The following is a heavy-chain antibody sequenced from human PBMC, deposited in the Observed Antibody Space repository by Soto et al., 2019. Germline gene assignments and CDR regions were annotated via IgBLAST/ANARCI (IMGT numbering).Heavy chain of an antibody. CDR2: IIPIFGTA. J-gene: IGHJ6*02. CDR3: ARDRVRGVTSYYYYYYGMDV. Sequence: GASVKVSCKASGGTFSSCAISWVRQAPGQGLEWMGGIIPIFGTANYAQRFQGRVTITADESTSTAYMELSSLRSEDTAVYYYARDRVRGVTSYYYYYYGMDVWGQGTTVTVSS. V-gene: IGHV1-69*13. CDR1: GGTFSSCA. D-gene: IGHD3-10*01.